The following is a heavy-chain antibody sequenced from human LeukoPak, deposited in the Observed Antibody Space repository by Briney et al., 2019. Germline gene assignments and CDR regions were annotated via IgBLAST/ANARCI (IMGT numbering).Heavy chain of an antibody. CDR2: ISSSSSYI. J-gene: IGHJ3*02. CDR1: RFTFSSYS. V-gene: IGHV3-21*01. D-gene: IGHD2-21*01. CDR3: ARAHIVGDAFDI. Sequence: GSLRLSCAASRFTFSSYSMNWVRQAPGKGLEWVSSISSSSSYIYYADSVKGRFTISRDNAKNSLYLQMNSLRAEDTAVYYCARAHIVGDAFDIWGQGTMVTVSS.